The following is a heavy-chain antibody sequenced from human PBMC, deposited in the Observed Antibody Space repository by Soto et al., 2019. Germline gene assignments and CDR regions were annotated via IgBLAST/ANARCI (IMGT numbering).Heavy chain of an antibody. CDR3: ARGSYSSGWYRRNYYYGMDV. J-gene: IGHJ6*02. CDR1: GFTFSSYW. V-gene: IGHV3-7*03. D-gene: IGHD6-19*01. Sequence: GGSLRLSCAAPGFTFSSYWMSWVRQAPGKGLEWVANIKQDGSEKYYVDSVKGRFTISRDNAKNSLYLQMNSLRAEDTAVYYCARGSYSSGWYRRNYYYGMDVWGQGTTVTVSS. CDR2: IKQDGSEK.